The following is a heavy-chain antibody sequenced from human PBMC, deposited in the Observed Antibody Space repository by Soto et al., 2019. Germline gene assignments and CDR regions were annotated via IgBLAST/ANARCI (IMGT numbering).Heavy chain of an antibody. J-gene: IGHJ6*02. Sequence: GASEKVSGKASVYTFTGYYLHWVRPAPRQGLEWMGWIKPNSGGRNYAQKLQGRVTMTRDTSISTAYMELSTLRSDDTAVYYCAVSNCSGGSCYSSGYYYYYYGMYGWGQGTTVT. CDR3: AVSNCSGGSCYSSGYYYYYYGMYG. CDR1: VYTFTGYY. CDR2: IKPNSGGR. V-gene: IGHV1-2*02. D-gene: IGHD2-15*01.